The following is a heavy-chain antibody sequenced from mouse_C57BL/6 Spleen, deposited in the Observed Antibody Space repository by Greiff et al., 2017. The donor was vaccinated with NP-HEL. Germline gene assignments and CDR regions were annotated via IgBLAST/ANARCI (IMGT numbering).Heavy chain of an antibody. CDR2: ISYDGSN. D-gene: IGHD2-4*01. J-gene: IGHJ3*01. V-gene: IGHV3-6*01. CDR1: GYSITSGYY. CDR3: ARGGDYEGNPY. Sequence: EVQLQESGPGLVKPSQSLSLTCSVTGYSITSGYYWNWIRQFPGNKLEWMGYISYDGSNNYNPSLKNRISITRDTSKNQFFLKLNSVTTEDTATYYCARGGDYEGNPYWGQGTLVTVSA.